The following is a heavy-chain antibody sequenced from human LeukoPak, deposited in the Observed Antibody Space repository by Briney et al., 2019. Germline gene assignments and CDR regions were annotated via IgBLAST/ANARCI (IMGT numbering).Heavy chain of an antibody. D-gene: IGHD3-22*01. J-gene: IGHJ6*03. Sequence: KTSETLSLTCTVSGGPINNSSYYWAWIRQPPGKGLEWIGYIYYSGSTNYNPSLKSRVTISVDTSKNQFSLKLSSVTAADTAVYYCAGASVYYYDSTMDVWGKGTTVTISS. V-gene: IGHV4-61*05. CDR1: GGPINNSSYY. CDR3: AGASVYYYDSTMDV. CDR2: IYYSGST.